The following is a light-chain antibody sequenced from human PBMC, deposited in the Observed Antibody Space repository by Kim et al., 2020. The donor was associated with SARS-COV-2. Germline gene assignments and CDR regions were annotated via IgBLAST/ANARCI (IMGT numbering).Light chain of an antibody. V-gene: IGKV1-39*01. J-gene: IGKJ1*01. CDR2: DAS. Sequence: ASVGDRVTITCRASQRIANYVHWYQQKPGKAPNLLIYDASSLQSGVPSRFSGSGSGTDFTLTISTLHPEDFATYYCQQTYTSWTFGPGTKVDIK. CDR1: QRIANY. CDR3: QQTYTSWT.